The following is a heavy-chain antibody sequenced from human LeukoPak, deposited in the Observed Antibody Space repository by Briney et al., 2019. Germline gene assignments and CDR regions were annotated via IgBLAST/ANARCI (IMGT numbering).Heavy chain of an antibody. CDR2: ISGSGHST. J-gene: IGHJ4*02. CDR1: RFTFSSYA. D-gene: IGHD6-19*01. V-gene: IGHV3-23*01. Sequence: PGGSLRLSCVVSRFTFSSYAMSWVRQAPGKGLEWVSSISGSGHSTYYADSVEGRFTISRDNSKNTLYLQMNSLRAEDTAVYYCAKPSSGWYFDPFDYWGQGTLVTVSS. CDR3: AKPSSGWYFDPFDY.